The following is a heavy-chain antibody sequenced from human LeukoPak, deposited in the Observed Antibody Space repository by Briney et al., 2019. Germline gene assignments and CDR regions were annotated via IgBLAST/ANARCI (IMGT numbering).Heavy chain of an antibody. J-gene: IGHJ4*02. CDR1: GGTFSSYA. CDR3: ARNGEDELPIDY. D-gene: IGHD4-17*01. CDR2: IIPIFGTE. V-gene: IGHV1-69*05. Sequence: ASVKVSCMASGGTFSSYAISWVRQAPGQGLEWMGRIIPIFGTENYAQKFQGRVTITTDDSTSTAYMEMSSLRSEDTAVYYCARNGEDELPIDYWGQGTLVTVSS.